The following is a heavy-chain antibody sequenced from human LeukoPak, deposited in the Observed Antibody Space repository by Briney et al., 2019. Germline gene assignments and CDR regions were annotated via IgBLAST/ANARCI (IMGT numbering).Heavy chain of an antibody. Sequence: GGSLRLSCAASGFTVSSNYMSWVRQAPGKGLEWVSYISSSGSAKYYADSVKGRFTISRDNTKSPLYLQMNSLRGEDTAVYYCASQDYWGQGTLVTVSS. J-gene: IGHJ4*02. CDR3: ASQDY. CDR2: ISSSGSAK. V-gene: IGHV3-11*04. CDR1: GFTVSSNY.